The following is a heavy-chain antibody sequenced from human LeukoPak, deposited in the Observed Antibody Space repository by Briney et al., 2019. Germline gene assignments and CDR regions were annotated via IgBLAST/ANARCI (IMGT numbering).Heavy chain of an antibody. Sequence: TLSLTCTVSGDSISSGDYYWSWIRQPAGKGLEWIGRISSSGSTNYNPSLKSRVTISVDTSKNQFSLKLSSVTAADTAVYYCAREGGSGSYVDYWGQGTLVTVSS. CDR3: AREGGSGSYVDY. V-gene: IGHV4-61*02. CDR1: GDSISSGDYY. D-gene: IGHD3-10*01. J-gene: IGHJ4*02. CDR2: ISSSGST.